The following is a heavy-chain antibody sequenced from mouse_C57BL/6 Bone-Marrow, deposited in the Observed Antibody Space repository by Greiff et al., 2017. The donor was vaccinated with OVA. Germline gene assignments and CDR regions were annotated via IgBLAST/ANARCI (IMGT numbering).Heavy chain of an antibody. D-gene: IGHD2-5*01. V-gene: IGHV3-6*01. Sequence: EVQVVESGPGLVKPSQSLSLTCSVTGYSITSGYYWNWIRQFPGNKLEWMGYISYDGSNNYNPSLKNRISITRDTSKNQFFLKLNSVTTEDTATYYCAREGGYSNFWFAYWGQGTLVTVSA. CDR2: ISYDGSN. CDR1: GYSITSGYY. CDR3: AREGGYSNFWFAY. J-gene: IGHJ3*01.